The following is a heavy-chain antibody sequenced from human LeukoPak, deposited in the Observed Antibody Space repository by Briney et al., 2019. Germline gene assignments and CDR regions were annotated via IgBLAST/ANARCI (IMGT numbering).Heavy chain of an antibody. J-gene: IGHJ4*02. Sequence: GGSLRLSCVVSGFTFSSYAMSWVRQAPGKGLEWVSGISGSGGSTYYADSVKGRFTISRDNSKNTLYLQMNSLRAEDTAVYYCAKVHTMVRGAFDYWGQGTLVTVSS. CDR2: ISGSGGST. D-gene: IGHD3-10*01. V-gene: IGHV3-23*01. CDR3: AKVHTMVRGAFDY. CDR1: GFTFSSYA.